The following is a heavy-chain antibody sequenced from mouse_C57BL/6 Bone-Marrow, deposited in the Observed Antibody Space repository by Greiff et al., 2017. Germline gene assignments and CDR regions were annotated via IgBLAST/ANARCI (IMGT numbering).Heavy chain of an antibody. CDR2: IHPSDSDT. Sequence: QVQLKQPGAELVKPGASVTVSCKASGYTFTSYWMHWVKQRPGQGLEWIGRIHPSDSDTNYNQKFKGKATLTVDKSSSTAYMQLSSLTSEDSAVYYCAITPYCYGSSYGYAMDYWGQGTSVTVSS. D-gene: IGHD1-1*01. V-gene: IGHV1-74*01. CDR1: GYTFTSYW. CDR3: AITPYCYGSSYGYAMDY. J-gene: IGHJ4*01.